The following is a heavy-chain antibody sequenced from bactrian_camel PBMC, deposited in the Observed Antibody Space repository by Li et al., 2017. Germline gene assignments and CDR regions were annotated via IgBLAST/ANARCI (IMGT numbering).Heavy chain of an antibody. V-gene: IGHV3S53*01. CDR2: IDSDGGT. CDR3: AADFRCTVVPGTGQLHGSRVGY. J-gene: IGHJ6*01. D-gene: IGHD6*01. CDR1: GSTYSSYC. Sequence: HVQLVESGGGSVEAGGSLRLSCAASGSTYSSYCMGWFRQAPGKEREGVAAIDSDGGTSYADPVKGRFSISRDNAKNTVYLQMNSLKPEDTAMYYCAADFRCTVVPGTGQLHGSRVGYWGQGTQVTVS.